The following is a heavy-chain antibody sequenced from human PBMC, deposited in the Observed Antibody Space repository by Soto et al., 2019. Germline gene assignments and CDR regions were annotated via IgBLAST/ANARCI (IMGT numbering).Heavy chain of an antibody. J-gene: IGHJ6*02. CDR3: ATSGGYSYGYFYYGMDV. V-gene: IGHV5-51*01. CDR2: IYPGDSDT. D-gene: IGHD5-18*01. Sequence: GESLKISCKGSGYSFTSYWIGWVRQMPGKGLEWMGVIYPGDSDTRYSPSFQGQVTISADKSISTAYLQWSSLKASDTAMYYCATSGGYSYGYFYYGMDVWGQGTTVTVSS. CDR1: GYSFTSYW.